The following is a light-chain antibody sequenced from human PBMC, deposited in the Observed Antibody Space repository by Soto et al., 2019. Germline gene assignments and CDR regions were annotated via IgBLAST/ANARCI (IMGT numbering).Light chain of an antibody. Sequence: IVLTQSPATLSLSPGDSATLSCRAGQSISSYVAWYQHKPGQAPRLLIYDASNRATGIPARFSGSGSGTDFTLTISSLEPEDFAIYYCQQRYNWPKTFGQGTKVDIK. CDR1: QSISSY. V-gene: IGKV3-11*01. J-gene: IGKJ1*01. CDR3: QQRYNWPKT. CDR2: DAS.